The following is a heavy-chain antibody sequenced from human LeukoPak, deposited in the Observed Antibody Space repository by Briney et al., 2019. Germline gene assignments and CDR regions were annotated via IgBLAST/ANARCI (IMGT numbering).Heavy chain of an antibody. J-gene: IGHJ4*02. CDR3: ARGLPGGEPEGDY. Sequence: SVKVSCKASGGTFSSYAISWVRQAPGQGLEWMGGIIPIFGIANYAQKFQGRVTITADKSTSTAYMELSSLRSEDTAVYYCARGLPGGEPEGDYWGQGTLVTVSS. CDR2: IIPIFGIA. D-gene: IGHD1-14*01. CDR1: GGTFSSYA. V-gene: IGHV1-69*17.